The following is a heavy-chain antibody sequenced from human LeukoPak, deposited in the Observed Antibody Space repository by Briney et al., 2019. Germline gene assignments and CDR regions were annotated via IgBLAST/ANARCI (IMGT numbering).Heavy chain of an antibody. D-gene: IGHD4-23*01. CDR3: AKSHSVAQRGYFDY. V-gene: IGHV3-23*01. Sequence: GGSLRLSCAASGFTFTTYAMSWVRQAPGEGLEWVSTVANSGVDTYYAGSVRGRFTISRDNSRNTVYLQINSLRAEDTAVYYCAKSHSVAQRGYFDYWGQGTLVTVSS. CDR2: VANSGVDT. CDR1: GFTFTTYA. J-gene: IGHJ4*02.